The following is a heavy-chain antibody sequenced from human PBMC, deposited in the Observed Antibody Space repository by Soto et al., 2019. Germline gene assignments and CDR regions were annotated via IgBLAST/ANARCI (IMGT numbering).Heavy chain of an antibody. V-gene: IGHV1-18*01. J-gene: IGHJ4*02. Sequence: QDQLVQSGAEVKKPGASVKVSCKASGYTFTSYGISWVRQAPGQGLEWMGWISGHNGNTKYAQKLQGRITMTTDTSTSTAYMELRSLRSDDTAVYYCARDAAVGLFDYWGQGTLVTVSS. CDR2: ISGHNGNT. D-gene: IGHD1-26*01. CDR1: GYTFTSYG. CDR3: ARDAAVGLFDY.